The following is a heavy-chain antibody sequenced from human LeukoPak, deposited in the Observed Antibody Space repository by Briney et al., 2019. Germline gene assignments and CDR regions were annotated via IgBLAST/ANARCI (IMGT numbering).Heavy chain of an antibody. CDR1: GGPISSHY. J-gene: IGHJ5*02. D-gene: IGHD2-2*02. Sequence: SETLSLTCTVSGGPISSHYWSWIRQPPGKGLEWIGYIYYSGSTNYNPSLKSRVTISVDTSKNQFSLKLSSVTAADTAVYCCARGRVPAAVPVGWFDPWGQGTLVTVSS. CDR3: ARGRVPAAVPVGWFDP. V-gene: IGHV4-59*11. CDR2: IYYSGST.